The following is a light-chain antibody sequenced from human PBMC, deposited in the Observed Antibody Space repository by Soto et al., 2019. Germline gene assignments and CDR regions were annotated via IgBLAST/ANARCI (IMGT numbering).Light chain of an antibody. J-gene: IGLJ2*01. CDR2: NND. V-gene: IGLV1-44*01. CDR3: AAWDDSRSGPV. Sequence: QSVLTQPSSASGTPGQRVTISCSGGSSNIGGNTAHWYQQFPGTAPKLLIYNNDQRPSGVPDRFSGSKSGTSASLAISGLQSDDEAMYYCAAWDDSRSGPVFGEGTKLTVL. CDR1: SSNIGGNT.